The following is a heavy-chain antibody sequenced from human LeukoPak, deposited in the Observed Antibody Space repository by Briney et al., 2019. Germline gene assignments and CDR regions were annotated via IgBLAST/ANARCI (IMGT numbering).Heavy chain of an antibody. CDR1: GGSFSGYY. V-gene: IGHV4-34*01. J-gene: IGHJ4*02. CDR2: INHSGST. Sequence: SETLSLTCAVYGGSFSGYYWSWIRQPPGKGLEWIGEINHSGSTNYNPSLKSRVTISVDTSKNHFSLKLSSVTAADTAVYYCVRHFTVTTDYFDYWGQGALVTVSS. D-gene: IGHD4-17*01. CDR3: VRHFTVTTDYFDY.